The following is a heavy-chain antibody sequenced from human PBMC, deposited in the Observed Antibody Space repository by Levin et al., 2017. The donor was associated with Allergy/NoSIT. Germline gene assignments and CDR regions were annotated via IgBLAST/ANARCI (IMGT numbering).Heavy chain of an antibody. CDR3: ARGLFDF. Sequence: RAEPLKISCSVSGFTFEIYGMNWVRQAPGKRLEWVSHISASGSPTYYADPVRGRFTISRDNAKQSLYLQMTSLRVEDTAVYYCARGLFDFWGQGALVTVSS. V-gene: IGHV3-48*04. D-gene: IGHD5-12*01. J-gene: IGHJ4*02. CDR1: GFTFEIYG. CDR2: ISASGSPT.